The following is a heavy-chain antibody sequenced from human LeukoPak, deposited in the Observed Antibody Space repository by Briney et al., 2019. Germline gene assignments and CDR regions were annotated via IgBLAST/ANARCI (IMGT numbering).Heavy chain of an antibody. V-gene: IGHV5-51*01. Sequence: GESLKISCKGSGYSFTSYWIGWVRQMPGKGLEWMGIIYPGDSDTRYSPSFQGQVTISADKSISTAYLQWSSLKASDTAMYYCARTRSVGVTMSRFDPWGQGTLVTVSS. J-gene: IGHJ5*02. CDR2: IYPGDSDT. CDR1: GYSFTSYW. CDR3: ARTRSVGVTMSRFDP. D-gene: IGHD3-10*02.